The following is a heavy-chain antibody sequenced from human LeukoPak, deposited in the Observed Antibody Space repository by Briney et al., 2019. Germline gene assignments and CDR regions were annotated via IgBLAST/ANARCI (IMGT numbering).Heavy chain of an antibody. Sequence: ASVKVSCKASGYTFTSYGISWVRQAPGQGLEWMGWISAYNGNTNYAQKLQGRVTMTTETSTSTAYMELRSLRSDDTAVYYCARAFGVLGGLNWFDPWAREPWSPSPQ. CDR2: ISAYNGNT. V-gene: IGHV1-18*01. CDR1: GYTFTSYG. J-gene: IGHJ5*02. CDR3: ARAFGVLGGLNWFDP. D-gene: IGHD3-10*01.